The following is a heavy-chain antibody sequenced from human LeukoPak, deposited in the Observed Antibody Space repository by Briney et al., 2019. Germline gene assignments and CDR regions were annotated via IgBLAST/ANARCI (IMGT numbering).Heavy chain of an antibody. CDR1: GFTFTMFG. CDR3: ARTYDFGRGPPGDAFDN. CDR2: IDGHSGII. D-gene: IGHD3-3*01. V-gene: IGHV3-48*01. Sequence: GGSLRLSCAASGFTFTMFGMNWVRQAPGKGPEWVSYIDGHSGIIYYADSVQGRFTISRDNAKDSVFLQMNGLRVDDTAVYYCARTYDFGRGPPGDAFDNWGPGTLVTVSS. J-gene: IGHJ3*02.